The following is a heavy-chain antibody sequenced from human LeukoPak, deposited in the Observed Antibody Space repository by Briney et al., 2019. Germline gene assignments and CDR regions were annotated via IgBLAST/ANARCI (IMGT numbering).Heavy chain of an antibody. J-gene: IGHJ4*02. V-gene: IGHV4-59*01. D-gene: IGHD3-10*01. CDR3: ARDRDYYGSGSSYFDY. Sequence: PSETLSLTCTVSGGSISSYYWSWIRQPPGKGLEWIGYIYYSGSTNYIPSLRSRVTISIDTSKNQFSLKLSSVIAADTAVYYCARDRDYYGSGSSYFDYWGQGTLVTVSS. CDR1: GGSISSYY. CDR2: IYYSGST.